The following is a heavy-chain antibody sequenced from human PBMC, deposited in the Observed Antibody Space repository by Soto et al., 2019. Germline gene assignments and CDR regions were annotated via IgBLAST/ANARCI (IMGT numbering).Heavy chain of an antibody. CDR1: GYTFTGYY. CDR2: INPNSGGT. V-gene: IGHV1-2*02. CDR3: ATFDYDDTLMDD. D-gene: IGHD4-17*01. J-gene: IGHJ4*02. Sequence: ASVKVSCKASGYTFTGYYMHWVRQAPGQGREWMGWINPNSGGTNYAQKFQGRVTMTRDTSISAAYMELSRLRSDDTAVYYCATFDYDDTLMDDWGQGTPVTVSS.